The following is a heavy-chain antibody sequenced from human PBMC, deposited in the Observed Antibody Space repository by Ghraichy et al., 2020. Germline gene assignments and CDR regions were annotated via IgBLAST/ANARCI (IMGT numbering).Heavy chain of an antibody. V-gene: IGHV3-48*02. D-gene: IGHD3-22*01. CDR3: ARGGYYDSSGYRGRFDY. Sequence: GGSLRLSCAASGFTFSSYSMNWGRQAPGKGLEWVSHISTSSSTIYYADSVKGRFTISRDNAKNALDLQMNSLRDEDTAVYYCARGGYYDSSGYRGRFDYWGQGTLATVSS. J-gene: IGHJ4*02. CDR2: ISTSSSTI. CDR1: GFTFSSYS.